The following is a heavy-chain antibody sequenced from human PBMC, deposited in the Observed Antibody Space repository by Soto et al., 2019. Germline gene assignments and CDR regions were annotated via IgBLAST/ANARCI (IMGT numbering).Heavy chain of an antibody. CDR2: IIPIFGPA. CDR1: GGTFSSSA. D-gene: IGHD2-15*01. V-gene: IGHV1-69*01. Sequence: QVQLVQSGAAVKKPGSSVKVSCRASGGTFSSSAICWVRQAPGQGLEWMGGIIPIFGPANYAQKFQGRVTLTADEYTSTAYMELSSLRSEDTAVYYCATTYCSGGNCYNYYYGMDVWGQGTPVTVSS. J-gene: IGHJ6*02. CDR3: ATTYCSGGNCYNYYYGMDV.